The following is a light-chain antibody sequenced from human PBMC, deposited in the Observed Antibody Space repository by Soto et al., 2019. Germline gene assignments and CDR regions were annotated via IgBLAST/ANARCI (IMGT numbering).Light chain of an antibody. V-gene: IGKV3-15*01. CDR3: QQYNNWPPWT. Sequence: EGVMTQFPATLSVSPGERATLSCRASQSVSIDLAWYQQKPGQAPRLLIYGASTRATGIPARFSGSGSGTEFSLTISSLRSEDFAVYYCQQYNNWPPWTFGQGTKVDIK. CDR2: GAS. J-gene: IGKJ1*01. CDR1: QSVSID.